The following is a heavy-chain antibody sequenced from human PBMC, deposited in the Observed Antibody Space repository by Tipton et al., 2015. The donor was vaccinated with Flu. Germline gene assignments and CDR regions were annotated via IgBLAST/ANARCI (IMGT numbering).Heavy chain of an antibody. CDR2: ISFEGSKT. V-gene: IGHV3-30*03. J-gene: IGHJ4*02. Sequence: SLRLSCTPSGFTFSAYVMHWVRQAPGKGLEWLAVISFEGSKTYYADSVKGRFTISRDNSNRMLYLQMNRLRAEDTALYYCAVFKNPGHWGQGTLVTVSS. CDR3: AVFKNPGH. D-gene: IGHD2-21*01. CDR1: GFTFSAYV.